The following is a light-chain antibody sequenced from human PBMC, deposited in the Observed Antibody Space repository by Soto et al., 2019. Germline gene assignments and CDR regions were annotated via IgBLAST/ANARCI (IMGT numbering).Light chain of an antibody. Sequence: QSVLTQPASVSGSPGQSITISCTGTSSDVGGYNYVSWYQQHPGKAPKLMIYESSNRPSGVSNRFSGSKSGNTASLTISGLQAEDEADYYCCSYTSRATTPFAFGTGTKVTVL. V-gene: IGLV2-14*01. CDR3: CSYTSRATTPFA. J-gene: IGLJ1*01. CDR2: ESS. CDR1: SSDVGGYNY.